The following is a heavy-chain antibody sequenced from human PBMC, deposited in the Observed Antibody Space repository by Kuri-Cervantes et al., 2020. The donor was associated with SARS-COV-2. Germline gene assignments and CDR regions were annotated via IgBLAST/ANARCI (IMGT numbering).Heavy chain of an antibody. D-gene: IGHD6-19*01. V-gene: IGHV4-39*01. CDR1: GCSISSSSYY. CDR3: ARMNSANIAVADRCMDV. J-gene: IGHJ6*03. Sequence: SETLSLTCTVSGCSISSSSYYWGWIRQPPGQGLEWIGSIYYSGSTYDNPSLKSRVTISVDTSKNQLSLKLSSVTAADAAVYYCARMNSANIAVADRCMDVWGKGTMVTVSS. CDR2: IYYSGST.